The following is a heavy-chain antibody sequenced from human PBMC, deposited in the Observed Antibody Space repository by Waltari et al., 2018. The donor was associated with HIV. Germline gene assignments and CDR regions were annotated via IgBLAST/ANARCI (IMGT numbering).Heavy chain of an antibody. J-gene: IGHJ3*01. CDR2: IDPSGTT. D-gene: IGHD2-2*03. CDR3: ARKAVDIDYFNR. CDR1: EYSFTTTKW. Sequence: EHLQESAPAPLKPSRPMSITSAATEYSFTTTKWRALIRRSPGKGLEWIGYIDPSGTTYYNPSRSRRVRMSLDTSKNQFSMDLTSVTPVGTAVYYCARKAVDIDYFNRWGLGRMVTVSS. V-gene: IGHV4-28*01.